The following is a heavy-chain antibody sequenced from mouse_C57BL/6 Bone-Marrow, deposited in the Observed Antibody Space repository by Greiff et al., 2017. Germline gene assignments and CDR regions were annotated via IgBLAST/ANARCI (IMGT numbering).Heavy chain of an antibody. V-gene: IGHV5-9*01. D-gene: IGHD1-1*01. CDR3: SRQVTTVLATKYFDV. CDR1: GFTFSSYT. CDR2: ISGGGGNT. J-gene: IGHJ1*03. Sequence: EVKLVESGGGLVKPGGSLKLSCAASGFTFSSYTMSWVRQTPEKRLQWVAAISGGGGNTYYPDSVKGRFTISRDNDKNILYLQMSSLRSEDTALYYCSRQVTTVLATKYFDVWGTATTVTVSS.